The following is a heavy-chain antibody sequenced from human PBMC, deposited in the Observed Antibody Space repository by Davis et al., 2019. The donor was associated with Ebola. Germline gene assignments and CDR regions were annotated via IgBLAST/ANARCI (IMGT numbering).Heavy chain of an antibody. Sequence: GESLKISCAASGFTFSSYSMNWVRQAPGKGLEWVSSISSSSSYIYYADSVKGRFPISRDNAKNSLYLQMNSLRAEDTAVYYCARVVYSSSLRFDYWGQGTLVTVSS. CDR2: ISSSSSYI. V-gene: IGHV3-21*01. D-gene: IGHD6-13*01. J-gene: IGHJ4*02. CDR3: ARVVYSSSLRFDY. CDR1: GFTFSSYS.